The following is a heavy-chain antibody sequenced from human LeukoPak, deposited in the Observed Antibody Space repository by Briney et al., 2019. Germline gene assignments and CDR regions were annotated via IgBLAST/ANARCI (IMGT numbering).Heavy chain of an antibody. CDR1: GGSISSHY. J-gene: IGHJ6*03. CDR3: ARTRWSGYYPHYYYMDV. Sequence: SETLSFTCTVSGGSISSHYWSWIRQPPGKGLEWIGYIYYSGSTNYNPSLKSRVTISVDTSKNQFSLKLSSVTAADTAVYYCARTRWSGYYPHYYYMDVWGKGTTVTVSS. D-gene: IGHD3-3*01. V-gene: IGHV4-59*11. CDR2: IYYSGST.